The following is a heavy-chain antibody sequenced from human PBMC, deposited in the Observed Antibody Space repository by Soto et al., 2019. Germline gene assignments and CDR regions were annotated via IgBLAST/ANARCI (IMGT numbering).Heavy chain of an antibody. V-gene: IGHV2-5*02. D-gene: IGHD1-26*01. CDR2: IYRDDDK. J-gene: IGHJ4*02. CDR1: GFSLMTNGVG. CDR3: AHTVPSGPHWEKFNY. Sequence: QIPLKESGPTLVKPTQTLTLTCTASGFSLMTNGVGVGWFRQPPGKALEWLALIYRDDDKRYRPSLKSRVTSTKDSSKDQVVLTMTNMDPVDTDTYYCAHTVPSGPHWEKFNYWCQGTLVTVS.